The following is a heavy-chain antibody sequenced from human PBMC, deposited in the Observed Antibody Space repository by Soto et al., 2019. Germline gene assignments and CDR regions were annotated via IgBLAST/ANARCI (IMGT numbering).Heavy chain of an antibody. CDR1: GYPFTNNA. CDR3: ARGYDFVWGSDRSDAFDI. Sequence: ASVKVSCKASGYPFTNNAIHWVRQAPGQRLEWMGWLNAGNSNREYSQKFQGRIIMTKDTSASTAYMELSSFFFEDTAVYYCARGYDFVWGSDRSDAFDIWG. D-gene: IGHD3-16*02. J-gene: IGHJ3*02. CDR2: LNAGNSNR. V-gene: IGHV1-3*01.